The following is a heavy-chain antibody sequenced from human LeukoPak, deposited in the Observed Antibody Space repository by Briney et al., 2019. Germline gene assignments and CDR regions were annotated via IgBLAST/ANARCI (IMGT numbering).Heavy chain of an antibody. V-gene: IGHV4-34*01. Sequence: SGTLSLTCAVYGGSFSGYYWSWIRQPPGKGLEWIGEINHSGSTNYNPSLKSRVTISVDTSKNQFSLKLSSVTAADTAVYYCARTNKFLTMVRRPGGMDVWGQGTTVTVSS. CDR1: GGSFSGYY. D-gene: IGHD3-10*01. J-gene: IGHJ6*02. CDR3: ARTNKFLTMVRRPGGMDV. CDR2: INHSGST.